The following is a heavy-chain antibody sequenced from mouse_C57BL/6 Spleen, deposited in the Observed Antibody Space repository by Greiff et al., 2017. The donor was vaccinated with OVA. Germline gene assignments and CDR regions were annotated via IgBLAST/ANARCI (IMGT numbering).Heavy chain of an antibody. D-gene: IGHD1-1*01. Sequence: DVQLQESGPGLVKPSQSLSLTCSVTGYSITSGYYWNWIRQFPGNKLEWMGYISYDGSNNYNPSLKNRISITRDTSKNQFFLKLNSVTTEDTATYYCARDYYGSSYNDYWGQGTTLTVSS. CDR3: ARDYYGSSYNDY. CDR2: ISYDGSN. CDR1: GYSITSGYY. J-gene: IGHJ2*01. V-gene: IGHV3-6*01.